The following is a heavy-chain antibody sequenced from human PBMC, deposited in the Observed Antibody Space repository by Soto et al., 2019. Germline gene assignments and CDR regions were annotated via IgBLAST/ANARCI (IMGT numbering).Heavy chain of an antibody. J-gene: IGHJ6*04. CDR1: GFSLTTGKMG. CDR2: IFSDNER. Sequence: YGPPLVNPTETLPMTCPVSGFSLTTGKMGVSWIRQPPGKALEWLAHIFSDNERSYSTSLQGRLTISKVTSGSQVVLSMTNVDTVDTXXDYCARMNVDSYPFYSPMEVWGKGTTVTVAS. V-gene: IGHV2-26*01. D-gene: IGHD2-15*01. CDR3: ARMNVDSYPFYSPMEV.